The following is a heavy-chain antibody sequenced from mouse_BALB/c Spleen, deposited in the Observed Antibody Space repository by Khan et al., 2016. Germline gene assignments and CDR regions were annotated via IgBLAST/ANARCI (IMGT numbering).Heavy chain of an antibody. J-gene: IGHJ1*01. Sequence: VQLQESGPGLVKPSQSLFLACSITGFPITSGYYWIWIRQSPGKPLEWMGYITHSGETFYNPSLQSPISITRETSKNQFFLQLNSVTKADTAMYYYAGDTYGYWYFDVWGAWTTLTVSS. D-gene: IGHD1-1*02. V-gene: IGHV12-3*02. CDR3: AGDTYGYWYFDV. CDR2: ITHSGET. CDR1: GFPITSGYY.